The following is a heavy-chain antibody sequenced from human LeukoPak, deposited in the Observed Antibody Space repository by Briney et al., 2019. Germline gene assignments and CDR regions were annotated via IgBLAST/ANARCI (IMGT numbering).Heavy chain of an antibody. CDR1: GYTFTSYG. V-gene: IGHV1-18*01. Sequence: ASVKVSCKASGYTFTSYGINWVRQAPGQGLEWMGFIRVNNGNTHYAEKFQGRVTMATDTSTSTAYLEVRSLRSDDTAVYYCQRITIFGVVIDFDYWGPGTLVTVSS. CDR2: IRVNNGNT. CDR3: QRITIFGVVIDFDY. J-gene: IGHJ4*02. D-gene: IGHD3-3*01.